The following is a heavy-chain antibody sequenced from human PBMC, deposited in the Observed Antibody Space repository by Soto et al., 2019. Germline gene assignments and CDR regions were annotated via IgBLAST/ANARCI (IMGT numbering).Heavy chain of an antibody. J-gene: IGHJ4*02. Sequence: XGSLRLSCAASGFTFSTYWMSWVRQAPGKGLEWVANIKQDESEKYYVDSVKGRFTISRDNAKNSLYLQMNSLRVEDTAVYYCARRGYSYGYIFDYWGQGFLVTVSS. D-gene: IGHD5-18*01. CDR3: ARRGYSYGYIFDY. CDR2: IKQDESEK. V-gene: IGHV3-7*01. CDR1: GFTFSTYW.